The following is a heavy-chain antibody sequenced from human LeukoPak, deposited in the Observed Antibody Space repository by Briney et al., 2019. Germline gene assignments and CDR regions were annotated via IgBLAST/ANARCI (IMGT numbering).Heavy chain of an antibody. J-gene: IGHJ6*02. CDR3: ARVHCGGDCYTFLYYYYYTMDV. D-gene: IGHD2-21*02. V-gene: IGHV3-48*02. Sequence: GGSLRLSCAASGFTFSSYSMDWVREAPGKGLEGVSYISSSSSTIYYADSVKGRFTISRDNTKNSLYLQMNSLRDEDTAVYYCARVHCGGDCYTFLYYYYYTMDVWGQGTTVTVSS. CDR1: GFTFSSYS. CDR2: ISSSSSTI.